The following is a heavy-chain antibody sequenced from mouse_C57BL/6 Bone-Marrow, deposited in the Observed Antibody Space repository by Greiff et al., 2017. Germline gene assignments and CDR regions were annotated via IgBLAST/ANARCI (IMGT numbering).Heavy chain of an antibody. CDR1: GYTFTDYY. V-gene: IGHV1-26*01. D-gene: IGHD2-4*01. CDR2: INPNNGGT. J-gene: IGHJ4*01. Sequence: EVQLQQSGPELVKPGASVKISCKASGYTFTDYYMNWVKQSHGKSLEWIGDINPNNGGTSYNQKFKGKATLTVDKSSSTAYMELRSLTSEDSAVYYCARKRIYYDYDGGYYAMDYWGQGTSVTVSS. CDR3: ARKRIYYDYDGGYYAMDY.